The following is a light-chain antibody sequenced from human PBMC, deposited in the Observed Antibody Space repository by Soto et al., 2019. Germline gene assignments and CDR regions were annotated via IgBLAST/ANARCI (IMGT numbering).Light chain of an antibody. CDR3: QQRSKWPLP. Sequence: EIVLTQSPATVSLTPGERATLSCGASQSVSSYLDWYQQKPGQAPRLLIYGASNRATGIPARFSGSGSGTDVTLTISSLEPEECAVYYCQQRSKWPLPFGGGTKVEIK. CDR1: QSVSSY. CDR2: GAS. V-gene: IGKV3-11*01. J-gene: IGKJ4*01.